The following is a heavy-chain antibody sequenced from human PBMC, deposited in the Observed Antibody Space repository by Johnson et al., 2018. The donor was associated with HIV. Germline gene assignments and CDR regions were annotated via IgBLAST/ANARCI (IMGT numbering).Heavy chain of an antibody. Sequence: VQLVESGGGLVQPGRSLRLSCAASGFTFDDYAMHWVRQAPGKGLEWVSGISWNSGSIGYADSVKGRFTISRDNSKNTLYLQMNSLRAEDTAVYYCVKDQTSAQSAFDIWGQGTMVTVSS. J-gene: IGHJ3*02. V-gene: IGHV3-9*01. CDR3: VKDQTSAQSAFDI. CDR2: ISWNSGSI. CDR1: GFTFDDYA.